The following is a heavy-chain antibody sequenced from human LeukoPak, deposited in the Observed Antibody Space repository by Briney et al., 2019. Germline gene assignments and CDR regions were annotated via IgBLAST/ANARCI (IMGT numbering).Heavy chain of an antibody. V-gene: IGHV3-9*01. D-gene: IGHD3-3*01. CDR1: GFTFDDYA. J-gene: IGHJ6*02. CDR3: AKEGGYYSNYYYGMDV. Sequence: QAGRSLRLSCAASGFTFDDYAMPWVRQAPGKGLEWVSGISWNSGSIGYADSVKGRFTISRDNAKNSLYLQMNSLRAEDTALYYCAKEGGYYSNYYYGMDVWGQGTTVTVSS. CDR2: ISWNSGSI.